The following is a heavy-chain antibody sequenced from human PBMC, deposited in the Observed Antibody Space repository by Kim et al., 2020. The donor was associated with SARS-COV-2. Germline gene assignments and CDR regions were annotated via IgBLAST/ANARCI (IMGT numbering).Heavy chain of an antibody. CDR3: TTGFVVVPAPNDY. J-gene: IGHJ4*02. V-gene: IGHV3-15*01. CDR2: IKSKTDGGST. Sequence: GGSLRLSCAASGFTFSNAWMSWVRQAPGKGLEWVGRIKSKTDGGSTDYAAPVKGRFTISRDDSKNTLYLQMNSLKTEDTAVYYCTTGFVVVPAPNDYWGQGTLVTVSS. D-gene: IGHD2-2*01. CDR1: GFTFSNAW.